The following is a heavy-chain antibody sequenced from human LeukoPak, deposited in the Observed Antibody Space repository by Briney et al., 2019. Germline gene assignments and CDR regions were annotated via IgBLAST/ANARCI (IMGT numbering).Heavy chain of an antibody. J-gene: IGHJ6*03. Sequence: GGSLRLSCAASGFTFSSYWMSWVRQAPGKGLEWVANIKQDGSEKYYVDSVKGRFTISRDNAKNSLYLQMNSLRAEDTAVYYCARVRATVTSGYYYYYYYMDVWGKGTTVTVSS. V-gene: IGHV3-7*01. CDR2: IKQDGSEK. D-gene: IGHD4-11*01. CDR3: ARVRATVTSGYYYYYYYMDV. CDR1: GFTFSSYW.